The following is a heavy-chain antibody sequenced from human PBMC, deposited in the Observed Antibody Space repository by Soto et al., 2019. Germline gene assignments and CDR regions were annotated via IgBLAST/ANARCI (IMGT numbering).Heavy chain of an antibody. CDR1: GFTFRNYE. Sequence: EVQLVESGGGFVQPGGSLRLSCAASGFTFRNYEMNWVRKAPGKGLEWVSYISSSGITTYYADFAAGRFTISRDNAKESLYLHLNSLRVEYTAVYYCSRYGTRADCWGLGTQVTVSS. CDR3: SRYGTRADC. V-gene: IGHV3-48*03. CDR2: ISSSGITT. J-gene: IGHJ4*02. D-gene: IGHD1-1*01.